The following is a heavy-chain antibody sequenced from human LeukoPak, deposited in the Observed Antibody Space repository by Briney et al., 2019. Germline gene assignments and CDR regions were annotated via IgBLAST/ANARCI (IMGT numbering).Heavy chain of an antibody. D-gene: IGHD1/OR15-1a*01. CDR3: ASVMWNKSY. J-gene: IGHJ4*02. V-gene: IGHV3-11*06. CDR2: ISGSGDDT. CDR1: GFTFTDSY. Sequence: GGSLRLSCAASGFTFTDSYMTWVRQAPGKGLEWLSYISGSGDDTNYADSVRGRFTISRDNAKNSLYLQMNSLRVEDTAVYYCASVMWNKSYWGQGTLVTVSS.